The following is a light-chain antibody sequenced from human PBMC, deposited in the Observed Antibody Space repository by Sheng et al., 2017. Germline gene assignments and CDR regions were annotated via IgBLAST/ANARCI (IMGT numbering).Light chain of an antibody. CDR2: EAS. Sequence: ETVLTQSPGTLSVSPGERATLSCRASKSVGVDLAWYQQRPGQAPSLLMYEASTRATGVPARFSDSGSGTEFSLTISSLQPEDFAVYYCQQYYNWPATWTFGQGTKVEIK. CDR3: QQYYNWPATWT. CDR1: KSVGVD. V-gene: IGKV3-15*01. J-gene: IGKJ1*01.